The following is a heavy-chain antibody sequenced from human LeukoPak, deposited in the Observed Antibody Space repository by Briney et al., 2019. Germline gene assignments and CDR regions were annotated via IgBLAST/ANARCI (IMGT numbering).Heavy chain of an antibody. D-gene: IGHD2-15*01. CDR1: GYTFTSYD. CDR3: ARAGGGYCSGGSCYAFDP. CDR2: MNPNSGNT. Sequence: ASVKVSCKASGYTFTSYDINWVRLATGQGLEWMGWMNPNSGNTGYAQKFQGRVTMTRNTSISTAYMELSSLRSEDTAVYYCARAGGGYCSGGSCYAFDPWGQGTLVTVSS. J-gene: IGHJ5*02. V-gene: IGHV1-8*01.